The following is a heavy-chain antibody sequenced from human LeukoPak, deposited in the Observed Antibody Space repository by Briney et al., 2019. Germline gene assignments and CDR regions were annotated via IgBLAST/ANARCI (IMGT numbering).Heavy chain of an antibody. V-gene: IGHV4-30-4*08. CDR3: GRDREAYGSGLHYYYYMDV. Sequence: SSQTLSLTCTVSGGSISSGNYHWSWIRQPPGKGLEWIGYIYYSGNTYYNPSLKSRVTISVDTSKNQFSLKLRSLTAADTAVYYCGRDREAYGSGLHYYYYMDVWGKGTTVTVSS. D-gene: IGHD3-10*01. CDR2: IYYSGNT. J-gene: IGHJ6*03. CDR1: GGSISSGNYH.